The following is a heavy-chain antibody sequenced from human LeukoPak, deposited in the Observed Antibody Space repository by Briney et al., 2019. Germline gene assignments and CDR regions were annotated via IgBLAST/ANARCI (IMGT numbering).Heavy chain of an antibody. J-gene: IGHJ4*02. CDR3: VREAYYASGSPPTYYFDS. CDR2: ISNDERTI. CDR1: GFAFRTHV. V-gene: IGHV3-30*04. D-gene: IGHD3-16*01. Sequence: GGSLRLSCAVSGFAFRTHVIHWVRQAPGKGLEWVAVISNDERTIFYADSVKGRFTISRDNSKSTLYLQMNGLRAEDTAVYYCVREAYYASGSPPTYYFDSWGQGTLVTVSS.